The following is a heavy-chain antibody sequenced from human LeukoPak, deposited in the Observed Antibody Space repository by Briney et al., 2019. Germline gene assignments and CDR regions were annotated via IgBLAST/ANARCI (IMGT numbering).Heavy chain of an antibody. D-gene: IGHD3-3*01. CDR1: GFTVSSNY. CDR2: IYSGGST. J-gene: IGHJ4*02. V-gene: IGHV3-53*01. CDR3: ARDKYDFWSGLTRDY. Sequence: GGSLRLSCAASGFTVSSNYMSWVRQAPGEGLEWVSVIYSGGSTYYADSVKGRFTISRDNSKNTLYLQMNSLRAEDTAVYYCARDKYDFWSGLTRDYWGQGTLVTVAS.